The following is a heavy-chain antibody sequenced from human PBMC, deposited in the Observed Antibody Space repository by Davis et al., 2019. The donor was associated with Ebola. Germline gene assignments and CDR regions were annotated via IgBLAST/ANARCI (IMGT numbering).Heavy chain of an antibody. CDR2: IYHSGST. V-gene: IGHV4-30-2*01. J-gene: IGHJ6*02. D-gene: IGHD6-13*01. Sequence: SETLSLTCAVSGGSISSGGYSWSWIRQPPGKGLEWIGYIYHSGSTNYNPSLKSRVTISVDTSKNQFSLKLSSVTAADTAVYYCARVPIAARRGYYYYYYGMDVWGQGTTVTVSS. CDR3: ARVPIAARRGYYYYYYGMDV. CDR1: GGSISSGGYS.